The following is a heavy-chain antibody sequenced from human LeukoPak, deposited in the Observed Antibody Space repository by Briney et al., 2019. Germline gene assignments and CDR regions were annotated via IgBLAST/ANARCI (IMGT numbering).Heavy chain of an antibody. CDR1: GGTFSSYA. J-gene: IGHJ4*02. CDR3: ARGGHCSSTSCKLWFGIF. V-gene: IGHV1-69*13. Sequence: ASVKVSCKASGGTFSSYAINWVRQPPGQGLEWMGGIIPIFDTANYAQKFQGRVTITADESTSTAYMELSSLRSEDTAVYYCARGGHCSSTSCKLWFGIFWGQGTLVTVSS. CDR2: IIPIFDTA. D-gene: IGHD2-2*01.